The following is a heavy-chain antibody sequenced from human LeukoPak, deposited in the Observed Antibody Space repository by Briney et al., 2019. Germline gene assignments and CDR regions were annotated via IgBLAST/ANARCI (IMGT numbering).Heavy chain of an antibody. CDR1: GGSISSSSYY. J-gene: IGHJ4*02. V-gene: IGHV4-39*07. D-gene: IGHD6-13*01. Sequence: SETLSRTCTVSGGSISSSSYYWGWIRQPPGKGLEWIGSIYYSGSTYYNPSLKSRVTISVDTSKNQFSLKLSSVTAADTAVYYCARSEGYGSSSWYSAFFDYWGQGTLVTVSS. CDR3: ARSEGYGSSSWYSAFFDY. CDR2: IYYSGST.